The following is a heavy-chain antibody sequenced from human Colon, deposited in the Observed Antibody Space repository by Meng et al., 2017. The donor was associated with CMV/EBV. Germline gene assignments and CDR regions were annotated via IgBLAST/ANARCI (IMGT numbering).Heavy chain of an antibody. D-gene: IGHD3-16*02. CDR2: IRHDGGMK. CDR1: GFTFSSYG. J-gene: IGHJ6*02. CDR3: AKDPVAYRFGQPLYGMDV. Sequence: GESLKISCEVSGFTFSSYGMHWVRQAPGKGLEWLTFIRHDGGMKYLADSVKGRFTVSRDNSKNTVYLQMNSLRVDDTAVYYCAKDPVAYRFGQPLYGMDVWGQGTTVTVSS. V-gene: IGHV3-30*02.